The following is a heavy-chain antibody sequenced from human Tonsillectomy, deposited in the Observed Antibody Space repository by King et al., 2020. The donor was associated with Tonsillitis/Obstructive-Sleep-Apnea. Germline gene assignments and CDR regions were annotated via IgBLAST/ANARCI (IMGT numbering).Heavy chain of an antibody. J-gene: IGHJ4*02. CDR2: MYYSGST. CDR3: AVPPIRLDSPYYYDSSGYPPLAS. Sequence: VQLQESGPGLVKPSETLSLTCTVSGGSISSFYWSWIRQPPGQGLEWIGYMYYSGSTNYNPSLKSRVTISVDTSKNQFSLKLSSVTAADTAVYHCAVPPIRLDSPYYYDSSGYPPLASWGQGTLVTVSS. D-gene: IGHD3-22*01. V-gene: IGHV4-59*08. CDR1: GGSISSFY.